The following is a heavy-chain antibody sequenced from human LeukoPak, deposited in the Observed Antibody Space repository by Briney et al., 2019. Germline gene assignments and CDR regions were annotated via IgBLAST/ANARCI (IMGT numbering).Heavy chain of an antibody. D-gene: IGHD3-10*01. CDR3: ARLLLWFGEPAFYF. CDR1: GFTFSSYA. Sequence: GGSLRLSCAASGFTFSSYAMHWVRQAPGKGLEWVAVISYDGSNKYYADSVKGRFTISRENSKNTRYLQMNSLRAEDTAVYYCARLLLWFGEPAFYFWGQGTLVTVSS. J-gene: IGHJ4*02. V-gene: IGHV3-30-3*01. CDR2: ISYDGSNK.